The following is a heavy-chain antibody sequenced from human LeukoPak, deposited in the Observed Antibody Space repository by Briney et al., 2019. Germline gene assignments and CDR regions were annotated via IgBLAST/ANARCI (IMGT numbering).Heavy chain of an antibody. V-gene: IGHV1-69*04. D-gene: IGHD3-10*01. CDR3: AHYGSGSYYNVDYNWFDP. CDR2: IISILGIA. J-gene: IGHJ5*02. CDR1: GGTFSSYA. Sequence: SVKVSCKASGGTFSSYAISWVRQAPGQGLEWMGRIISILGIANYAQKFQGRVTITADKSTSTAYMELSSLRSEDTAVYYCAHYGSGSYYNVDYNWFDPWGQGTLVTVSS.